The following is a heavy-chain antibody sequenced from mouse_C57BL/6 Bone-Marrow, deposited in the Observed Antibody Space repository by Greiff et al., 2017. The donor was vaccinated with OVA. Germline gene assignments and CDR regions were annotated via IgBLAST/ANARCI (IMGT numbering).Heavy chain of an antibody. CDR2: IRLKSDNYAT. CDR1: GFTFSNYW. D-gene: IGHD2-3*01. CDR3: TVYDGCSHWYFDV. V-gene: IGHV6-3*01. J-gene: IGHJ1*03. Sequence: EVKLMESGGGLVQPGGSMKLSCVASGFTFSNYWMNWVRQSPEKGLEWVAQIRLKSDNYATHYAVSVKGRFTISRDDSKSSVYLQMNNIRAEETGIYYCTVYDGCSHWYFDVWGTGTTVTVSS.